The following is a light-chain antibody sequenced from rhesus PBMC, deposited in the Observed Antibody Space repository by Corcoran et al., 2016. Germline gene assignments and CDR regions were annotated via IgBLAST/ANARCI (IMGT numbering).Light chain of an antibody. CDR3: QQGSSTPLT. CDR2: NAN. CDR1: QGISSD. V-gene: IGKV1-32*03. Sequence: DIQMSQSPSSLSASVGDRVTITCRGSQGISSDLNWYQQKPGKAPKLLIYNANSLASGVPSMFSGMGSGTDYTLTLSSLPPEDFATYYFQQGSSTPLTFGGGTKVEIK. J-gene: IGKJ4*01.